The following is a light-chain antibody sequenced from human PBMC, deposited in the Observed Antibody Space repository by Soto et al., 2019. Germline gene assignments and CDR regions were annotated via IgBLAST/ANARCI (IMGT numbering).Light chain of an antibody. V-gene: IGLV2-11*01. CDR1: SSDVGGYNF. CDR2: DVS. Sequence: QSAPTQPRSVSGSPGQSVTISCSGSSSDVGGYNFVSWYQQHPGKAPKLMIYDVSKRPSGVPGRFSGSKSGNTASLTISGLQAEDEADYYCCSNAGSYTWVFGGGTKLTVL. CDR3: CSNAGSYTWV. J-gene: IGLJ3*02.